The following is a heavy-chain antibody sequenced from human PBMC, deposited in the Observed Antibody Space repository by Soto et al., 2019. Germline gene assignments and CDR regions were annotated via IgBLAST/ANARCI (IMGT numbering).Heavy chain of an antibody. CDR3: ASTGLEEDIVVVPAAIHDY. CDR2: INHSGST. CDR1: GGSFSGYY. J-gene: IGHJ4*02. D-gene: IGHD2-2*02. Sequence: SETLSLTCAVYGGSFSGYYWSWIRQPPGKGLEWIGEINHSGSTNYNPSLKSRVTISVDTSKNQFSLKLSSVTAADTAVYYCASTGLEEDIVVVPAAIHDYWGQGTLVTVSS. V-gene: IGHV4-34*01.